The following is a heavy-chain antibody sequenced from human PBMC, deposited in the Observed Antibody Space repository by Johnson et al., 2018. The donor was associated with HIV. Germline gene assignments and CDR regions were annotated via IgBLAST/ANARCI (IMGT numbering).Heavy chain of an antibody. CDR3: ARDSYGGAFDI. CDR2: IYSVGST. CDR1: GFTVSSNF. D-gene: IGHD3-16*01. V-gene: IGHV3-66*01. Sequence: VQLVESGGGLVQPGGSLRLSCAASGFTVSSNFMSWVRQAPGKGLEWVSVIYSVGSTYYADSVKGRFTISRDNSKNTLYLQMNSLRAEDTAVYYCARDSYGGAFDIWGQGTMVTVSS. J-gene: IGHJ3*02.